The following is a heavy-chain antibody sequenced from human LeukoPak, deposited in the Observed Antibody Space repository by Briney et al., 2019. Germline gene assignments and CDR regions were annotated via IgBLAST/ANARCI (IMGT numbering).Heavy chain of an antibody. CDR2: ISGSGGST. CDR1: GFTLSSYA. Sequence: GGSLRLSCAASGFTLSSYAMSWVRQAPGKGLEWVSAISGSGGSTYYADSVKGRFTISRDNTKNTLYLQMNSLRAEDTAVYYCAKDRANYYDSGTQNRPGAFDIWGQGTMVTVSS. D-gene: IGHD3-22*01. J-gene: IGHJ3*02. V-gene: IGHV3-23*01. CDR3: AKDRANYYDSGTQNRPGAFDI.